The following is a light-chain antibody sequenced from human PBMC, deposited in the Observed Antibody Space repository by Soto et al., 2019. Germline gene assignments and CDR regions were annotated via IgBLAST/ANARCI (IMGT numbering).Light chain of an antibody. V-gene: IGLV1-44*01. CDR1: DSNIGSNP. CDR3: AVWDDSLHARV. J-gene: IGLJ3*02. CDR2: LND. Sequence: QSVLTQPPSASGTPGQTVTISCSGSDSNIGSNPLNWFQQLPGAAPTLLIYLNDQRPSGVPARFSGSKSGTSASPAISGLQSEDEADYYCAVWDDSLHARVFGGGTKLTVL.